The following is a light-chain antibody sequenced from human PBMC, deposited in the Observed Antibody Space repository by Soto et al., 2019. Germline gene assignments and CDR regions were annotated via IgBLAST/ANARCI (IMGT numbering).Light chain of an antibody. Sequence: EIVMTQSPATLSVSPGERATLSCRASQSVSSTLAWYQQKPGQAPRLLIYGASTRATGIPARFSGSGSGTEFTLTISSLLSEDFAVYSCQQYNNWPPNTFGGGNKVEIK. CDR3: QQYNNWPPNT. J-gene: IGKJ4*01. V-gene: IGKV3-15*01. CDR2: GAS. CDR1: QSVSST.